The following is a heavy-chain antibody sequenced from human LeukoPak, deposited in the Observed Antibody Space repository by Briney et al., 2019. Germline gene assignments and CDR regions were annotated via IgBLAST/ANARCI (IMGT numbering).Heavy chain of an antibody. V-gene: IGHV1-18*01. CDR2: ISAYNGHT. D-gene: IGHD3-3*01. Sequence: ASVKVSCKASGYTFTSYGISWVRQAPGQGLEWMGWISAYNGHTNDAQKPQVRVNMTTDTATSTAYMELRSLRSDDTAVYYCARDPPGTDFWSGYRYFDYWGQGTLVTVSS. CDR3: ARDPPGTDFWSGYRYFDY. CDR1: GYTFTSYG. J-gene: IGHJ4*02.